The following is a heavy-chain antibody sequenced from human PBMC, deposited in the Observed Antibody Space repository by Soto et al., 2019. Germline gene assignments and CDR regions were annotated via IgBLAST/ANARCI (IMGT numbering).Heavy chain of an antibody. CDR1: GGNFSKDI. CDR3: ARSPETAAISNWIDP. V-gene: IGHV1-69*02. Sequence: QVQVVQSGADVKKPGSSVKVSCKASGGNFSKDIISWVRQAPGQGLERMGSIIPIIGIANYAQKFQGRVTITADKSTSTAYMEMSSLRSEDTAVYYCARSPETAAISNWIDPWGQGTLITVSS. CDR2: IIPIIGIA. D-gene: IGHD2-2*01. J-gene: IGHJ5*02.